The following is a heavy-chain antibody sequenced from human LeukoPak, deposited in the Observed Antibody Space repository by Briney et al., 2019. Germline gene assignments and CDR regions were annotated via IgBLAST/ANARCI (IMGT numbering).Heavy chain of an antibody. V-gene: IGHV5-51*01. D-gene: IGHD6-13*01. J-gene: IGHJ4*02. CDR2: IYPGDSDT. CDR3: ASSIAAATIDY. CDR1: GYSFTSYW. Sequence: GESLKISCKCSGYSFTSYWLGWVRQMPGKGLEWMGIIYPGDSDTRYSPSFQGQVTISADKSISTAYLQWSSLKASDTAMYYCASSIAAATIDYWGQGTLVTVSS.